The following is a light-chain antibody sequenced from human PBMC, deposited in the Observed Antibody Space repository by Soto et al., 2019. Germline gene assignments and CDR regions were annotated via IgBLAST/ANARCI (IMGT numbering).Light chain of an antibody. Sequence: DIQMTQSPSSVSASVGDTVTISCRASQGISTWLAWYQQKPGKAPKLLIYAASYLQNGVPSRFSGSGSGTDFTLTINSLQPEDFVTYYCQQANSFPRTFGQGPKLEIK. CDR2: AAS. CDR1: QGISTW. CDR3: QQANSFPRT. V-gene: IGKV1-12*01. J-gene: IGKJ2*02.